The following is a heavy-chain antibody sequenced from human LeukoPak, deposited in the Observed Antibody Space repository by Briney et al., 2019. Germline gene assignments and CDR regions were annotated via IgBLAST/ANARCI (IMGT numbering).Heavy chain of an antibody. CDR1: GFTFSSYS. V-gene: IGHV3-21*04. J-gene: IGHJ6*03. CDR3: ARGGITIFGVVSYMDV. D-gene: IGHD3-3*01. CDR2: ISSSSSYI. Sequence: SGGSLRLSCAASGFTFSSYSMNWVRQAPGKGLEWVSSISSSSSYIYYADSVKGRFTISRDNAKNSLYLQMNSLRAEDTALYYCARGGITIFGVVSYMDVWGKGTTVTVSS.